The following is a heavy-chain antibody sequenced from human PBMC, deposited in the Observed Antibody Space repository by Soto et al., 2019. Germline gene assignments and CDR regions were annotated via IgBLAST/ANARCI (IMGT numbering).Heavy chain of an antibody. V-gene: IGHV3-11*06. CDR3: ARESVPGFYYGMDV. Sequence: VQLVESGGGLVKPGGSLRLSCAVSGFTFSDYSMSWIRQAPGKGLEWVSHISGRSYTNYADSVKGRFTTSRDDAKTSLYLQMNSLRAEDTAIYYCARESVPGFYYGMDVWGQGTTVTVS. J-gene: IGHJ6*02. CDR2: ISGRSYT. CDR1: GFTFSDYS.